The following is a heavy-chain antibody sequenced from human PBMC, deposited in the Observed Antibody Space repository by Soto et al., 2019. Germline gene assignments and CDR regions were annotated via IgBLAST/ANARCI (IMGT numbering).Heavy chain of an antibody. CDR1: GGSISSYC. Sequence: SETLSLTCTVSGGSISSYCWSWIRQPPGKGLEWIGYIYYSGSTYYNPALKSRVTISVDTSKNQFSLKLSSVTAADTAVYYCARGSYYYDSRGYYHYWGQGPLGTVSS. CDR2: IYYSGST. V-gene: IGHV4-30-4*01. D-gene: IGHD3-22*01. CDR3: ARGSYYYDSRGYYHY. J-gene: IGHJ4*02.